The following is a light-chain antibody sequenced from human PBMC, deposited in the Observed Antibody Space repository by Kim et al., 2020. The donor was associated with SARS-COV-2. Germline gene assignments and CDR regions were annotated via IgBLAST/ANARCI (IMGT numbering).Light chain of an antibody. CDR3: QTWGTGMV. J-gene: IGLJ3*02. CDR2: VKSDGGH. Sequence: QLVLTQSPSSSASLGASVKLTCTLTSGHNNYAIAWHQKRPEKGPCYLMKVKSDGGHTRGDDVPDRFSASSSGAERYLTISNLRSDDEAEYYCQTWGTGMVFGGGTQLTVL. V-gene: IGLV4-69*01. CDR1: SGHNNYA.